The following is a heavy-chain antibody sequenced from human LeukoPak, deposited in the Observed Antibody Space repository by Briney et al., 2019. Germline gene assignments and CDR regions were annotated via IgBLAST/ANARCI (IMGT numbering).Heavy chain of an antibody. CDR2: IYYSGST. CDR3: ARDYVNYYDSSGYYYKYYYGMDV. V-gene: IGHV4-59*01. D-gene: IGHD3-22*01. Sequence: SETLSLTCTVSGGSISSYYWSWIRQPPGKGLGWIGYIYYSGSTNYNPSLKSRVTISVDTSKSQFSLKLSSVTAADTAVYYCARDYVNYYDSSGYYYKYYYGMDVWGQGTTVTVSS. CDR1: GGSISSYY. J-gene: IGHJ6*02.